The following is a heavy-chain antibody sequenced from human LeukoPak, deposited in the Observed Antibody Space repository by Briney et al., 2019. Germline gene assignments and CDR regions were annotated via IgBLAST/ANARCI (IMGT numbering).Heavy chain of an antibody. CDR1: GFTFNNAW. J-gene: IGHJ4*02. Sequence: PGGSLRLSCAASGFTFNNAWMSWVRHAPGKGLEWVARIKSKTDGGTTDYAAPVKGRFTISRDDSKNTLYLQMNSLKTEDTAVYYCTTEGGWSFYFDYWGQGTLVTVSS. D-gene: IGHD2-15*01. CDR2: IKSKTDGGTT. V-gene: IGHV3-15*01. CDR3: TTEGGWSFYFDY.